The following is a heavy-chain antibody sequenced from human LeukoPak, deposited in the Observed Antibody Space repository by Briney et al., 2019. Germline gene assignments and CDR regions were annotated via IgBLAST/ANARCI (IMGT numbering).Heavy chain of an antibody. CDR1: GYSLTDLF. V-gene: IGHV1-24*01. D-gene: IGHD1-26*01. CDR3: SSDRSGSYDGLDV. J-gene: IGHJ6*02. CDR2: VDPEDGKT. Sequence: GASVKVSCKVSGYSLTDLFVHWVRQAPGQGLEWMGGVDPEDGKTIYAQMFQGRVTMTEDTSIHTAYMELRSLRSEGTAIYYCSSDRSGSYDGLDVWGQGTTVIVSS.